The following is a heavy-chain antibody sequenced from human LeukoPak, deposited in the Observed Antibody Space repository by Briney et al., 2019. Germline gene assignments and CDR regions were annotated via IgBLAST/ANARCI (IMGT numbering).Heavy chain of an antibody. CDR3: AKDSAFYYIDV. J-gene: IGHJ6*03. V-gene: IGHV3-30*02. D-gene: IGHD3-10*01. CDR1: GFTFSSYG. CDR2: IRYNGNNQ. Sequence: PGGSLRLSCAVSGFTFSSYGMHWVRQAPGKGLEWVAFIRYNGNNQYYADSVKGRFTISRDNSKNTLYLQMNSLKGDDTAVYYCAKDSAFYYIDVWGKGTTVTVSS.